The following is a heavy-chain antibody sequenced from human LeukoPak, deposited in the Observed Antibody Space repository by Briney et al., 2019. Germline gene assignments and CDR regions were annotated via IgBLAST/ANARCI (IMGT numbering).Heavy chain of an antibody. CDR1: GAPISSGTHY. Sequence: SETLSLTCAVSGAPISSGTHYWSWIRQHPGKGLEWIGYIYHSGSTFYNPSLKSRVTISADTSENQFSLNLRSVTAADTAIYYCARDVEMGTIGHYFDSWGQGTLVTVSS. V-gene: IGHV4-31*11. J-gene: IGHJ4*02. CDR2: IYHSGST. D-gene: IGHD5-24*01. CDR3: ARDVEMGTIGHYFDS.